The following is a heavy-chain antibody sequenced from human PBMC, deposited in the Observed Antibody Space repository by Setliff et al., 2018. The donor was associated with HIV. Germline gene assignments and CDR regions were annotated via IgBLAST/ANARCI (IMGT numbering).Heavy chain of an antibody. CDR2: IIPMYGVT. J-gene: IGHJ4*02. Sequence: ASVKVSCKASGGTFSSYVISWVRQAPGQGPEWMGGIIPMYGVTNYAQKFQGRVTITADESTSTAYMELSSLRSEDTAVYYCARDGDDYYVDYWGQGTLVTVSS. D-gene: IGHD7-27*01. CDR1: GGTFSSYV. V-gene: IGHV1-69*13. CDR3: ARDGDDYYVDY.